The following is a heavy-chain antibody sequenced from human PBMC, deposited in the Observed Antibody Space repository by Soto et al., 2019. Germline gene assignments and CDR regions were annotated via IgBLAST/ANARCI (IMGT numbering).Heavy chain of an antibody. CDR2: INHSGST. D-gene: IGHD5-18*01. CDR3: ARGRGYSYGYAYYYYGMDV. J-gene: IGHJ6*02. Sequence: SETLSLTCAVYGGSFSGYYWSWIRQPPGKGLEWIGEINHSGSTNYNPSLKSRVTISVDTSKNQFSLKLSSVTAADTAVYYGARGRGYSYGYAYYYYGMDVWGQGTTVTVSS. CDR1: GGSFSGYY. V-gene: IGHV4-34*01.